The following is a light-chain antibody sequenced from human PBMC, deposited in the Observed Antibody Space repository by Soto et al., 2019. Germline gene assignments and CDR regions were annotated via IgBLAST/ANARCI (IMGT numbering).Light chain of an antibody. CDR2: EVS. J-gene: IGLJ1*01. CDR3: SSYTSSSTLVV. Sequence: QSALTQPASVSGSPGQSITISCNGTSSDVGGYNYVSWYQQHPGKAPKLMIYEVSNRTSGVSNRFSGSKSGNTASLTISGIQAEDEADYYCSSYTSSSTLVVFGTGTKLTVL. V-gene: IGLV2-14*01. CDR1: SSDVGGYNY.